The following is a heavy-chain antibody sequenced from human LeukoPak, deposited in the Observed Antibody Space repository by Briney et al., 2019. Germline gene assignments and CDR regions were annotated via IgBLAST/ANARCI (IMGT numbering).Heavy chain of an antibody. CDR3: ARAVEGTGPGDY. CDR2: IYYSGST. J-gene: IGHJ4*02. CDR1: GGSISTYY. D-gene: IGHD1-1*01. V-gene: IGHV4-59*01. Sequence: SETLSLTCTVSGGSISTYYWSWIRQPPGKGLHWIGYIYYSGSTNYSPSLKSRVTISVDTSKNQFSLKLSSVTAADTAVYYCARAVEGTGPGDYWGQGTLVTVSS.